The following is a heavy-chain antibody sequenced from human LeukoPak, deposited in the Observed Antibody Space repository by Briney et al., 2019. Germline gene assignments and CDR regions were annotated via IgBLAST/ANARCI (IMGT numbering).Heavy chain of an antibody. J-gene: IGHJ4*02. CDR2: ISGSGGST. Sequence: PGGSLRLSCAASGFTFSNYAMSWVRQAPGKGLEWVSAISGSGGSTSYADSVKGRFTISRDNSKNMLYLQMNSLRAEDTAVYYCAKNSPRYCGGDCPLDYWGQGTLVTVSS. V-gene: IGHV3-23*01. CDR1: GFTFSNYA. D-gene: IGHD2-21*02. CDR3: AKNSPRYCGGDCPLDY.